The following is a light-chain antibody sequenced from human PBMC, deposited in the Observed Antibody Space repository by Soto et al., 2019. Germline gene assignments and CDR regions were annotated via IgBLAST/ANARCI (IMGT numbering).Light chain of an antibody. CDR2: AAS. J-gene: IGKJ4*01. CDR3: QQYSTSPLT. Sequence: IVLAQSPGSLSLSPGERATVTCRSSQSFSTSYLAWYQQKPGQAPRLLIFAASSRASGIPDRFSGSGSGTDFTLTIDRLEPEDFAVYYCQQYSTSPLTFGGGTKVDI. CDR1: QSFSTSY. V-gene: IGKV3-20*01.